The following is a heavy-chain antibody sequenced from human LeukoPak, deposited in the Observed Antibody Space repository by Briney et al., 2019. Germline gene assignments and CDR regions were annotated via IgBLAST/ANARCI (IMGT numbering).Heavy chain of an antibody. V-gene: IGHV4-39*07. D-gene: IGHD6-13*01. Sequence: ASETLSLTCTVSGGSISSSSYYWGWIRQPPGKGLEWIGSIYYSGSTYYNPSLKSRVTISVDTSKNQFSLQLNSVTPEDTAVYYCARDLYLGGRSSSWYFCDYWGQGTLVTVSS. CDR1: GGSISSSSYY. J-gene: IGHJ4*02. CDR2: IYYSGST. CDR3: ARDLYLGGRSSSWYFCDY.